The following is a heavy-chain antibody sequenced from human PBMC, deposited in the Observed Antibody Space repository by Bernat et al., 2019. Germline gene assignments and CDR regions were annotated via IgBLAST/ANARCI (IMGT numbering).Heavy chain of an antibody. V-gene: IGHV3-48*03. CDR2: TSSSGTTI. CDR3: AREISTSDSEHFQN. J-gene: IGHJ1*01. CDR1: GFTFSSYE. D-gene: IGHD2-2*01. Sequence: EVQLVESGGGLVQPGGSLRLSCEASGFTFSSYEMNWVRQAPGTGLEWVSYTSSSGTTIYYADSVKGRFFISRDNAKNSLYLQMNSLRTEDTAVYYCAREISTSDSEHFQNWGQGTLVTVSS.